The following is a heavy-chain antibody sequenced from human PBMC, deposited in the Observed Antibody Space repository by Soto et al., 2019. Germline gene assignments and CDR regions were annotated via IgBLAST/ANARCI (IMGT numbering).Heavy chain of an antibody. V-gene: IGHV3-33*01. CDR3: ARDRSSSYPYAMDL. CDR2: IWHDGTRK. D-gene: IGHD3-10*01. CDR1: DFAFRLHG. J-gene: IGHJ6*02. Sequence: QVHLVESGGGVVQPGGSLTLSCSVSDFAFRLHGIHWVRHTPGKGLEWVAMIWHDGTRKYFRDSVRGRFTISRDSAKNKVYLQMNNLTGNDSALYFCARDRSSSYPYAMDLWGQGTTVTVSS.